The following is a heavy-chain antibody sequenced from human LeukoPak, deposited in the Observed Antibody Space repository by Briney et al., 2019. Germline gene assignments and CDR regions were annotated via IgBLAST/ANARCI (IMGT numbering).Heavy chain of an antibody. CDR1: GGTFSSYA. CDR3: ARNTLEMATIFLGAFDI. V-gene: IGHV1-69*13. D-gene: IGHD5-24*01. CDR2: IIPIFGTA. J-gene: IGHJ3*02. Sequence: ASVKVSCKASGGTFSSYAISWVRQAPGQGLEWMGGIIPIFGTANYAQKFQGRVTITADESTSTAYMELGSLRSEDTAVYYCARNTLEMATIFLGAFDIWGQGTMVTVSS.